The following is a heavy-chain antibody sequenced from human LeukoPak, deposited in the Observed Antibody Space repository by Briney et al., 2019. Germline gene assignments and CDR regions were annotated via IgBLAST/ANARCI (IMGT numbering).Heavy chain of an antibody. Sequence: PGGSLRLSCTASGFTFGDYAMSWVRQAPGKGLEWVGFIRSKAYGGTTEYAASVKGRFTISRDDSKSIAYLQMNSLKTEDTAVYYCRGTVTSYGYYFDYWGQGTLVTVSS. CDR2: IRSKAYGGTT. V-gene: IGHV3-49*04. J-gene: IGHJ4*02. CDR3: RGTVTSYGYYFDY. CDR1: GFTFGDYA. D-gene: IGHD4-17*01.